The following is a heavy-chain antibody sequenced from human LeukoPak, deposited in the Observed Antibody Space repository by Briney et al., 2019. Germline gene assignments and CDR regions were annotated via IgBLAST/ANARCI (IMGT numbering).Heavy chain of an antibody. CDR2: IGTSSTTV. D-gene: IGHD3-3*01. J-gene: IGHJ4*02. V-gene: IGHV3-48*01. CDR1: GFTFSSYT. Sequence: GGSLRLSCAASGFTFSSYTMNWVRQPPGKGLEWVSNIGTSSTTVYYADSVKGRFTISRDNAKNTLYLQMNSLKTEDTAVYYCTTAGDFWSGYYRDYWGQGTLVTVSS. CDR3: TTAGDFWSGYYRDY.